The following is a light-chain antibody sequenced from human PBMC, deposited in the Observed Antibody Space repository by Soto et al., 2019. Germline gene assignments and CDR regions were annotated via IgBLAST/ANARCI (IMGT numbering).Light chain of an antibody. Sequence: QAVVTQPPSASGAPGQRVTISCSGSSSNIGSNFVYWYQQLPGTAPKLLIYRNTQRPSGVPDRFSGSKSGTSASLAISGLRSEDEADYHCATWDDSLSGSWVFGGGTKLTVL. CDR2: RNT. J-gene: IGLJ3*02. CDR3: ATWDDSLSGSWV. CDR1: SSNIGSNF. V-gene: IGLV1-47*01.